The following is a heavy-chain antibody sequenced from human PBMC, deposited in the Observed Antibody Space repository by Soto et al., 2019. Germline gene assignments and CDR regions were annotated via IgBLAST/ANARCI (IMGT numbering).Heavy chain of an antibody. CDR3: AAPDSGYDSYYYYGMDV. J-gene: IGHJ6*02. D-gene: IGHD5-12*01. Sequence: VKVSCKASGFTFTSAAVQWVRQDRGQRLEWIGWIVVGSGNTNYAQKFQERVTITRDMSTSTAYMELSSLRSEDTAVYYCAAPDSGYDSYYYYGMDVWGQGTTVTVSS. CDR2: IVVGSGNT. V-gene: IGHV1-58*01. CDR1: GFTFTSAA.